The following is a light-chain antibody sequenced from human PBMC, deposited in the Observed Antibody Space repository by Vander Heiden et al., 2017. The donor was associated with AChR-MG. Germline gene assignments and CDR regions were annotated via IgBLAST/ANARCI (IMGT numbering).Light chain of an antibody. J-gene: IGKJ4*01. V-gene: IGKV2-28*01. CDR3: SQSLQTALT. CDR2: LGS. Sequence: DIVMTQSPLSLPVTPAEPASIPCRSSQSLLHSNGYNNLDWYLQKSGQSPQLLIYLGSNRASGVPDRFSASGSGTDFTLKISRVDAEDVRVYYCSQSLQTALTFGSWIKVKI. CDR1: QSLLHSNGYNN.